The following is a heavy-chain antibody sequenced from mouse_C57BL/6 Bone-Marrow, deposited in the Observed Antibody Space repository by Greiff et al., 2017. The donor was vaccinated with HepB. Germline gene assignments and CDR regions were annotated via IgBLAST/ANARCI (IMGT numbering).Heavy chain of an antibody. Sequence: VKLQQPGAELVKPGASVKMSCKASGYTFTSYWITWVKQRPGQGLEWIGDIYPGSGSTNYNEKFKSKATLTVDTSSSTAYMQLSSLTSEDSAVYYCARTGTGGYYFDYWGQGTTLTVSS. D-gene: IGHD4-1*01. V-gene: IGHV1-55*01. J-gene: IGHJ2*01. CDR3: ARTGTGGYYFDY. CDR1: GYTFTSYW. CDR2: IYPGSGST.